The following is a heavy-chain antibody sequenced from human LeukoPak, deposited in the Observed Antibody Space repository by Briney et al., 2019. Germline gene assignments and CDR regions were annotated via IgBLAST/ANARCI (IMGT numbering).Heavy chain of an antibody. CDR2: INHSGST. V-gene: IGHV4-34*01. CDR3: ARDPVAGVDY. D-gene: IGHD6-19*01. J-gene: IGHJ4*02. CDR1: GGSFSGYY. Sequence: SSETLSLTCAVYGGSFSGYYWSWIRQPPGKGLEWIGEINHSGSTNYNPSLKSRVTISVDTSKNQFSLKLSSVTAADTAVYYCARDPVAGVDYWGQGTLVTVSS.